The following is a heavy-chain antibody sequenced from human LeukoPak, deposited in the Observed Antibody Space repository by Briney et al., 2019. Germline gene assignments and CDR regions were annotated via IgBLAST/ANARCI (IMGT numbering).Heavy chain of an antibody. V-gene: IGHV4-34*01. CDR3: ARGGLVAATLSDYFDY. CDR2: INHSGST. CDR1: GGSFSGYY. D-gene: IGHD2-15*01. Sequence: PETLSLTCAVYGGSFSGYYWSWIRQPPGKGLEWIGEINHSGSTNYNPSLKSRVTISVDTSKNQFSLELSSVTAADTAVYYCARGGLVAATLSDYFDYWGQGTLVTVSS. J-gene: IGHJ4*02.